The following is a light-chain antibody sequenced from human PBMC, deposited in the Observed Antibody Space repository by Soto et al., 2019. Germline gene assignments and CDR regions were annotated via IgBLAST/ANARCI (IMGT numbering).Light chain of an antibody. V-gene: IGKV1D-12*01. J-gene: IGKJ2*01. CDR1: ADVSRW. CDR2: GAT. CDR3: QQANVFPRS. Sequence: DIQMTQSPSYVYASVGDTVTFTCRASADVSRWLGWYQQKPGRAPSLLIFGATSLQDGVPSRFSATESGTHFTLTINGVQPDDFATYFCQQANVFPRSFGQGTKLDFK.